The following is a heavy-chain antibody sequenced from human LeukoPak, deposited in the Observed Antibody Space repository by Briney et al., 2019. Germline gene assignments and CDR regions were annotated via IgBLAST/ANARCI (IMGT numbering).Heavy chain of an antibody. J-gene: IGHJ4*02. V-gene: IGHV5-51*01. CDR3: ARHHGSSWSYDY. Sequence: HGESLNFSCKGSGYNFANYSIGWVRQMPRKGLEWMGIIYPGDSDTTYSPSFHGQVTISADKSIATAYLQWSLRASDTAIYYCARHHGSSWSYDYWDRGTLVTVSS. CDR1: GYNFANYS. CDR2: IYPGDSDT. D-gene: IGHD6-13*01.